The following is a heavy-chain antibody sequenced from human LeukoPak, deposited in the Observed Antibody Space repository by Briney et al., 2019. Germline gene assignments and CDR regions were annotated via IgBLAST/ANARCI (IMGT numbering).Heavy chain of an antibody. CDR1: GGSISSYY. V-gene: IGHV4-59*01. J-gene: IGHJ6*03. CDR3: GRDPGTHYDFWSGVYYYMDV. D-gene: IGHD3-3*01. CDR2: IYYSGST. Sequence: PAETLSLTCTVSGGSISSYYWSWIRQPPGKGLEWIGYIYYSGSTNYNPSLKSRVTISVDTSKNQFSLKLSSVTAADTAVHYCGRDPGTHYDFWSGVYYYMDVWGRGTTVAVSS.